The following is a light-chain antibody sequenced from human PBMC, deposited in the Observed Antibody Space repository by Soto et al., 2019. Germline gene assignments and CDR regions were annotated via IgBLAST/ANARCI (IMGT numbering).Light chain of an antibody. J-gene: IGKJ2*01. V-gene: IGKV1-5*01. CDR3: QQYNEYLYT. CDR1: QSISTW. Sequence: EIQMTQSPSTLSASVGDRVTITCRASQSISTWVAWYQQRPGKAPKVLIYDASNLQSGVPSRFSGSGSGTEFTLTISSLQPDDFATYFYQQYNEYLYTFGQGTKLEIK. CDR2: DAS.